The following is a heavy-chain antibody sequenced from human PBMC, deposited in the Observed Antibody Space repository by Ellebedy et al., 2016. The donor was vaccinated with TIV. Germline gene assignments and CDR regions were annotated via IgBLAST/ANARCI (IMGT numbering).Heavy chain of an antibody. CDR3: ASGVVRGVAAFDI. V-gene: IGHV4-59*01. J-gene: IGHJ3*02. CDR1: GSSITTYY. Sequence: MPSETLSLTCSLSGSSITTYYWSWIRQPPGKGLEWIGYIYNVELTNYSPSLKSRTSISIDTSKKQFSLILTSVTVADTALYVCASGVVRGVAAFDIWGRGTMVIVSS. D-gene: IGHD3-10*01. CDR2: IYNVELT.